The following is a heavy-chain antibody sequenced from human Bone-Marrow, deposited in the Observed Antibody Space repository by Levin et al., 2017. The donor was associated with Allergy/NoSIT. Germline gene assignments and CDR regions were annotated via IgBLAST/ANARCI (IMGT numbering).Heavy chain of an antibody. CDR1: GGSVYSASYY. CDR2: IYYSGTT. V-gene: IGHV4-61*01. CDR3: ARATGGERTGWNSDYFDY. Sequence: PSETLSLTCTVSGGSVYSASYYWTWIRQPPGRGLEWIGYIYYSGTTKYNPSLKSRLTMSVDMSKNQFSLNLSPVTAADTALFFLARATGGERTGWNSDYFDYWGQGTLVTVSS. J-gene: IGHJ4*02. D-gene: IGHD1-7*01.